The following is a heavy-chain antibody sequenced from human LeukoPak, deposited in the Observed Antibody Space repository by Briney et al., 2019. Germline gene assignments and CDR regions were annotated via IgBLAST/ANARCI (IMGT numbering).Heavy chain of an antibody. CDR3: ARVLRSGRNAFDI. V-gene: IGHV4-31*03. CDR1: GGSISSGGYY. D-gene: IGHD3-3*01. Sequence: SETLSLTCTVSGGSISSGGYYWSWIRQHPGKGLEWLEYIYYSGSTYYNPSLKSRVTISVDTSKNQFSLKLSSVTAADTAVYYCARVLRSGRNAFDIWGQGTMVTVSS. J-gene: IGHJ3*02. CDR2: IYYSGST.